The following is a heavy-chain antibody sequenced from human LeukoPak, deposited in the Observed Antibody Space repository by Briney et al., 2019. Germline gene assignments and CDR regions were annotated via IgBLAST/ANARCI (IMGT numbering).Heavy chain of an antibody. Sequence: GGSLRLSCAASGFTFDDYGMSWVRQAPGKGLEWVSGINWNGGSTGYADSVKGRFTTSRDNAKNSLYLQMNSLRAEDTALYYCAKNLGTMVRGVIIDYFDYWGQGTLVTVSS. J-gene: IGHJ4*02. V-gene: IGHV3-20*04. D-gene: IGHD3-10*01. CDR3: AKNLGTMVRGVIIDYFDY. CDR1: GFTFDDYG. CDR2: INWNGGST.